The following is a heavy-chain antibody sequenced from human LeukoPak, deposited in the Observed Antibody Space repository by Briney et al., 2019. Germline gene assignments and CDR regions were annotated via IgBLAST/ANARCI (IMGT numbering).Heavy chain of an antibody. J-gene: IGHJ4*02. Sequence: GGSLRLSCAASGFTVSSNYMSWARQAPGKGLEWVSVIYSGGSTYYADSVKGRFTISRDNSKNTLYLQMNSLRAEDTAVYYCAKGAGYNYFDYWGQGTLVTVSS. V-gene: IGHV3-66*01. CDR1: GFTVSSNY. D-gene: IGHD5-24*01. CDR2: IYSGGST. CDR3: AKGAGYNYFDY.